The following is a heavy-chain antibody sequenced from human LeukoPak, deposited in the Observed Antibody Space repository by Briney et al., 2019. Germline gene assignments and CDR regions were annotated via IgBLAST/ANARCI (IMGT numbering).Heavy chain of an antibody. CDR3: ARDYYPYYYGSGRRSNWFDP. D-gene: IGHD3-10*01. V-gene: IGHV1-69*13. Sequence: ASVKVSCKASGGTFSSYAISWVRQAPGQGLEWMGGIIPIFGTANYAQKFQGRVTITADESTSTAYMELSSLRSEDTAVYYCARDYYPYYYGSGRRSNWFDPWGQGTLVTVSS. CDR1: GGTFSSYA. CDR2: IIPIFGTA. J-gene: IGHJ5*02.